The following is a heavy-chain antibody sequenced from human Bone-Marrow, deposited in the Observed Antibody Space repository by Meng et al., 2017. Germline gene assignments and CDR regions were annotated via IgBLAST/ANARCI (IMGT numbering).Heavy chain of an antibody. J-gene: IGHJ6*02. CDR1: GFTFSSYA. Sequence: GESLKISCAAPGFTFSSYAMSWVRQAPGKGLEWVSAISGSGGSTYYADSVKGRFTISRDNSKNTLYLQMNSLRAEDTAVYYCARGHEALYYYGMDVWGQGTTVTVSS. CDR2: ISGSGGST. CDR3: ARGHEALYYYGMDV. V-gene: IGHV3-23*01.